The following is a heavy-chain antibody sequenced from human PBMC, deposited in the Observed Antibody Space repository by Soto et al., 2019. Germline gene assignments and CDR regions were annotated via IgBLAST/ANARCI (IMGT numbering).Heavy chain of an antibody. J-gene: IGHJ5*02. D-gene: IGHD1-1*01. CDR2: IYATGTT. CDR1: GVSISGFY. V-gene: IGHV4-4*07. Sequence: SETLSLTCTVSGVSISGFYWSWIRKSAGKGLEWIGRIYATGTTDYNPSLKSRVMMSVDTSKKQFSLKLRSVTAADTAVYYFVRDGTKTLRDWFDPWGQGISVTVSS. CDR3: VRDGTKTLRDWFDP.